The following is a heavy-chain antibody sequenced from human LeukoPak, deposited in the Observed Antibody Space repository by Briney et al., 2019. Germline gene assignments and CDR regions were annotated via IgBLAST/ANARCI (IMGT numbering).Heavy chain of an antibody. V-gene: IGHV3-21*01. D-gene: IGHD3-10*01. CDR3: VHGGKRDY. CDR1: GFTFSSNG. J-gene: IGHJ4*02. CDR2: ISGRDSNT. Sequence: PGGSLRLSCAASGFTFSSNGMSWVRQAPGKGLEWVSTISGRDSNTHYADSVKGRFTISRDNAKNSLYLQMNSLRDEDTAVYYCVHGGKRDYWGQGTLVTVSS.